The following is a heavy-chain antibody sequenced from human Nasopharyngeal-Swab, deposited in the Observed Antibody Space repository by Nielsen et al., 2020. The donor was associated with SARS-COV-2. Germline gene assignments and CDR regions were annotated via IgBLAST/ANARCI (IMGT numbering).Heavy chain of an antibody. CDR1: GDSVSSSNW. J-gene: IGHJ4*02. CDR3: ARDRSRAGTWYYFDY. CDR2: IFHSGGT. V-gene: IGHV4-4*02. D-gene: IGHD1-1*01. Sequence: SETLSLTCAVYGDSVSSSNWWGWVRQPPGKGLEWIGEIFHSGGTNYNPSLKSRVTLSMDKSKNQFSLELSSVTAADTAVYYCARDRSRAGTWYYFDYWGQGTLVTVSS.